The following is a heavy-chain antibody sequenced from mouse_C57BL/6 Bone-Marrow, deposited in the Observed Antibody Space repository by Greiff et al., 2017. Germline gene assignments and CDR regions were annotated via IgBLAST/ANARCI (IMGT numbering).Heavy chain of an antibody. CDR2: IYPRSGNT. V-gene: IGHV1-81*01. Sequence: QVQLQQSGAELVRPGASVKLSCKASGYTFTSYGISWVKQRTGQGLEWIGEIYPRSGNTDYNEKFKGKATLTADKSSSTAYMELRSLTSEDSAVYFCARAASLGCTWFAYWGQGTRVPVSA. J-gene: IGHJ3*01. D-gene: IGHD2-14*01. CDR3: ARAASLGCTWFAY. CDR1: GYTFTSYG.